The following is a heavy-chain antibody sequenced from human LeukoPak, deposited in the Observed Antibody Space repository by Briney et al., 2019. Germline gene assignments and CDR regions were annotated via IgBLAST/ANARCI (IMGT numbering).Heavy chain of an antibody. CDR3: ARGSRGVVVTATDY. CDR2: IKQDGSEK. V-gene: IGHV3-7*01. J-gene: IGHJ4*02. CDR1: GFTFSSYW. Sequence: GGSLRLSCAASGFTFSSYWMHWVRQAPGKGLEWVANIKQDGSEKYYVDSVKGRFTISRDNAKNSLYLQMNSLRAEDTAVYYCARGSRGVVVTATDYWGQGTLVTVSS. D-gene: IGHD2-21*02.